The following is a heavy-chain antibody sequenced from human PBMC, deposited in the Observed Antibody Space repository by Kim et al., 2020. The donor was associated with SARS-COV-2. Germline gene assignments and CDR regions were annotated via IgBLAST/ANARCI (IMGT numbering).Heavy chain of an antibody. D-gene: IGHD3-10*01. V-gene: IGHV3-11*04. Sequence: DTVKGRFTIPRDNDKNPLYLQMNSLRAEDTAVYYCARACYGSGTRSCMDVWGQGTTVTVSS. J-gene: IGHJ6*02. CDR3: ARACYGSGTRSCMDV.